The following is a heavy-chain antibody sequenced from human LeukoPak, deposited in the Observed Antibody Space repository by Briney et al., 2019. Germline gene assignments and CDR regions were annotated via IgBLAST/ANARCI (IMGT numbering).Heavy chain of an antibody. D-gene: IGHD3-9*01. Sequence: SEALSLTCTVSGGSISTYYWSWIRQPPGKGLEWIGYIYYIGSTNYNPSLKSRVTISVDTSRNQFSLKLSSVTAADTAVYYCARGRYFADYWGQGTLVIVSS. V-gene: IGHV4-59*01. CDR3: ARGRYFADY. CDR2: IYYIGST. CDR1: GGSISTYY. J-gene: IGHJ4*02.